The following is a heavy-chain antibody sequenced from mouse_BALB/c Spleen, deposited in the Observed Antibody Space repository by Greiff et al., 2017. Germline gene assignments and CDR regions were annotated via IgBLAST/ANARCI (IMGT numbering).Heavy chain of an antibody. CDR3: ARSYYDYGAWFAY. CDR1: GFNIKDTY. CDR2: IDPANGNT. Sequence: EVQLQESGAELVKPGASVKLSCTASGFNIKDTYMHWVKQRPEQGLEWIGRIDPANGNTKYDPKFQGKATITADTSSNTAYLQLSSLTSEDTAVYYCARSYYDYGAWFAYWGQGTLVTVSA. J-gene: IGHJ3*01. D-gene: IGHD2-4*01. V-gene: IGHV14-3*02.